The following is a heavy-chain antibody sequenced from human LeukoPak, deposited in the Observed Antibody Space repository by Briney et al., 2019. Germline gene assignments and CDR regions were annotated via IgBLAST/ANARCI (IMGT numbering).Heavy chain of an antibody. J-gene: IGHJ4*02. D-gene: IGHD3-10*01. CDR3: ARVSSVTNFDY. CDR2: INHSGST. V-gene: IGHV4-34*01. CDR1: GGSFSGYY. Sequence: SETLSLTCAVYGGSFSGYYWSWIRQSPGKGLEWIGEINHSGSTNYNPSLKSRVTISADTSKNQFSLKLSSVTAADTAVYYCARVSSVTNFDYWGQGTLVTVSS.